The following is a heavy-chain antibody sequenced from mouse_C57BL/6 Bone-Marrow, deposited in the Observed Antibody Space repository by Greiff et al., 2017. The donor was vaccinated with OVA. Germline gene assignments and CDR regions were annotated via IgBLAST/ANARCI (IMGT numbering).Heavy chain of an antibody. Sequence: QVQLQQSGPELVKPGASVKISCKASGYAFSSSCMHWVKQRPGKGLEWIGRIYPGDGDTNYNGKFKGKATLTADKSSSTAYMQLSSLTSEDSAVYFCAGHGDGNYASYYANWGQGTTLSVSS. J-gene: IGHJ2*01. D-gene: IGHD2-1*01. CDR1: GYAFSSSC. V-gene: IGHV1-82*01. CDR3: AGHGDGNYASYYAN. CDR2: IYPGDGDT.